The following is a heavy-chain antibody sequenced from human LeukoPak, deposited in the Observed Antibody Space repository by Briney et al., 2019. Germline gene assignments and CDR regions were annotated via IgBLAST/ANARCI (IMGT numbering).Heavy chain of an antibody. CDR1: GGSISSGDYY. V-gene: IGHV4-30-4*01. CDR3: AREQYYDSSGAIDY. Sequence: SETLSLTCTVSGGSISSGDYYWSWIRQPPGKGLEWIGYIYYSGSTYYNPSLKSRVTISVDTSKNQFSLKLSSVTAADTAVYYCAREQYYDSSGAIDYWGQGTLVTVSS. D-gene: IGHD3-22*01. J-gene: IGHJ4*02. CDR2: IYYSGST.